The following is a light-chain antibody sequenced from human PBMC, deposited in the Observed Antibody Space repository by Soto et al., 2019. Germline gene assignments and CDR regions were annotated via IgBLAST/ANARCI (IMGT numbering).Light chain of an antibody. CDR2: WAS. CDR3: QQSYSTPYT. CDR1: QTVLHSPNNKNY. Sequence: DIVMTQSPDSLAVSLGERATINCKSSQTVLHSPNNKNYLAWYQQKPGQPPKLLIYWASTRESGVPDRFTGGGSGTDFTLTISSLQAEDVAIYYCQQSYSTPYTFGQGTKLEIK. J-gene: IGKJ2*01. V-gene: IGKV4-1*01.